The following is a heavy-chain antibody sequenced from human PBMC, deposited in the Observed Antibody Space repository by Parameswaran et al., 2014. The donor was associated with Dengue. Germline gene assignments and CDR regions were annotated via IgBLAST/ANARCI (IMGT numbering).Heavy chain of an antibody. CDR2: IDWDDDK. V-gene: IGHV2-70*01. J-gene: IGHJ6*02. CDR3: ARVVAATQEYYYYYGMDV. Sequence: ARWIRQPPGKALEWLALIDWDDDKYYSTSLKTRLTISKDTSKNQVVLTMTNMDPVDTATYYCARVVAATQEYYYYYGMDVWGQGTTVTVSS. D-gene: IGHD2-15*01.